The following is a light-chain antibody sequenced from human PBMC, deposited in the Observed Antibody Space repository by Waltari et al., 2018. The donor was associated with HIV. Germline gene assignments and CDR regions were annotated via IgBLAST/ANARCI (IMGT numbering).Light chain of an antibody. J-gene: IGKJ5*01. CDR2: GAS. V-gene: IGKV3-15*01. CDR1: QSFSSN. Sequence: EIVMTQSPATLSVSPGERVTLSCSASQSFSSNFAWYQQKPGQAPSLLIYGASSRAPGIPARFSGSGSGTEFTLTISSLQSEDFALYYCQQYNNWPLFGQGTRLEIK. CDR3: QQYNNWPL.